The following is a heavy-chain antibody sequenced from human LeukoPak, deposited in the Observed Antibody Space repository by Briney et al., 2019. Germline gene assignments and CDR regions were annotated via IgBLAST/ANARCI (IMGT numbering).Heavy chain of an antibody. J-gene: IGHJ3*02. CDR1: GGTFSSYA. V-gene: IGHV1-69*04. CDR3: ARTDPILGYCSSTSCLDAFDI. D-gene: IGHD2-2*01. Sequence: GASVKVSCKASGGTFSSYAISWVRQAPGQGLEWMGRIIPILGIANYAQKFQGRVTITADKSTSTAYMELSSLRSEDTAVYYCARTDPILGYCSSTSCLDAFDIWGQGTMVTVSS. CDR2: IIPILGIA.